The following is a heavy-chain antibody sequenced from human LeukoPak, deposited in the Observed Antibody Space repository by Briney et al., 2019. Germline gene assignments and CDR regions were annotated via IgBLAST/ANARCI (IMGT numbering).Heavy chain of an antibody. J-gene: IGHJ4*02. Sequence: GGSLRLSCAAPGFTFSSYGMHWVRQAPGKGLEWVAFIRYDGSNKYYADSVKGRFTISRDNSKNTLYLQMNSLRAEDTAVYYCAKDDYYDSSGRTGVIDYWGQGTLVTVSS. CDR3: AKDDYYDSSGRTGVIDY. D-gene: IGHD3-22*01. CDR2: IRYDGSNK. V-gene: IGHV3-30*02. CDR1: GFTFSSYG.